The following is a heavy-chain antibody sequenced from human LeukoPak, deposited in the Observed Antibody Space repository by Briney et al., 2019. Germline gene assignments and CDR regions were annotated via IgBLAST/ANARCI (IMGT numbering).Heavy chain of an antibody. J-gene: IGHJ4*02. Sequence: PSETLSLTCTVSGGSISSYYWSWLRQPPGKGLEWIGYIYYSGSTNYNPSLKSRVTISVDTSKNQFSLKLSSVTGADTAVYYCAREREGPYGYLDYWGQGILVTVSS. CDR3: AREREGPYGYLDY. CDR2: IYYSGST. CDR1: GGSISSYY. D-gene: IGHD4-17*01. V-gene: IGHV4-59*12.